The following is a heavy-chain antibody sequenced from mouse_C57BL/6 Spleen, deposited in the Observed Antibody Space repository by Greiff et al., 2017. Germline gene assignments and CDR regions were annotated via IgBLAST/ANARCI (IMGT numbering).Heavy chain of an antibody. D-gene: IGHD5-5*01. J-gene: IGHJ1*03. V-gene: IGHV1-47*01. Sequence: VKVVESGAELVKPGASVKMSCKASGYTFTTYPIEWMKQNHGKSLEWIGNFHPYNDDTKYNEKFKGKATLTVEKSSSTVYLELSRLTSDDSAVYYCARRVLPYWYFDVWGTGTTVTVSS. CDR2: FHPYNDDT. CDR1: GYTFTTYP. CDR3: ARRVLPYWYFDV.